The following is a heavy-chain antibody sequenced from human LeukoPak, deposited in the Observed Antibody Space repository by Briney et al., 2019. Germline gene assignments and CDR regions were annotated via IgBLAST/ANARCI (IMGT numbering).Heavy chain of an antibody. V-gene: IGHV3-7*01. D-gene: IGHD2-2*01. CDR2: IKQDGSEK. CDR1: GDSISSGFYY. CDR3: ARLKLLWSNYFDY. Sequence: ETLSLTCTVSGDSISSGFYYWGWIRQPPGKGLEWVANIKQDGSEKYYVDSVKGRFTISSDNAKNSLYLQMNSLRAEDTAVYYCARLKLLWSNYFDYWGQGTLVTVSS. J-gene: IGHJ4*02.